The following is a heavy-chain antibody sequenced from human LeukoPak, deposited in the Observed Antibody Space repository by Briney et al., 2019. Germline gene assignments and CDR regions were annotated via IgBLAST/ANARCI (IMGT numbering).Heavy chain of an antibody. CDR2: TYYRSKWYN. Sequence: PSQTLSVTCAISGDSVSSNTPAWNWIRQSPSRGLEWLGRTYYRSKWYNDYAVSVRSRITINPDTAKNQFSLQLNPVTPEDTAVYYCARQQRGAFDYWGQGTLVTVSS. D-gene: IGHD6-13*01. CDR3: ARQQRGAFDY. CDR1: GDSVSSNTPA. V-gene: IGHV6-1*01. J-gene: IGHJ4*02.